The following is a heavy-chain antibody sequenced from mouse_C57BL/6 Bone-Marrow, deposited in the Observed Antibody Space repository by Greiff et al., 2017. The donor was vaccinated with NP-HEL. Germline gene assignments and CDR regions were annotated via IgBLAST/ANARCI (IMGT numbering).Heavy chain of an antibody. CDR2: IDPEDGDT. J-gene: IGHJ2*01. CDR3: TTSYAVDYYFDY. V-gene: IGHV14-1*01. CDR1: GFNIKDYY. D-gene: IGHD1-1*01. Sequence: VQLQQSGAELVRPGASVKLSCTASGFNIKDYYMHWVKQKPEQGLEWIGRIDPEDGDTEYAPKFQGKATMTADTSSNTAYLRLSSLTSEDTAVYYCTTSYAVDYYFDYWGHDTTLTVSS.